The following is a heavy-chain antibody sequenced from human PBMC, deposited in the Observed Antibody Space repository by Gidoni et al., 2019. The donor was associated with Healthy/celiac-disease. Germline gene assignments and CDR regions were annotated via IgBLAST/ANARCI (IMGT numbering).Heavy chain of an antibody. J-gene: IGHJ6*02. Sequence: EVQLVESGGGLVQHGRSLRLSCAASGFTFDDYAIPWVRQATGKGLEWVSVISWNSGSIGYADSVKGRFTISRDNAKNSLYLQMNSLRAEDTALYYCAKDAPLEYSSSGALVGHGMDVWGQGTTVTVSS. V-gene: IGHV3-9*01. CDR2: ISWNSGSI. D-gene: IGHD6-6*01. CDR1: GFTFDDYA. CDR3: AKDAPLEYSSSGALVGHGMDV.